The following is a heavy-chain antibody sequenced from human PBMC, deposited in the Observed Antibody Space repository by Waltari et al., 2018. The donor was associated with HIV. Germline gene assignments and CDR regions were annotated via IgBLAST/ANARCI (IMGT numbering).Heavy chain of an antibody. CDR3: ARVNYQYAMDV. J-gene: IGHJ6*02. V-gene: IGHV3-21*01. CDR2: ISGGRSFL. CDR1: GFTISGFY. Sequence: EVQLVESGGGLVKPGGSLRLSCAASGFTISGFYMTWVRQAPGKGLEWVSSISGGRSFLSYADAMKGRFTISRENAKSSLLLQMNSLRAEDTAVYFCARVNYQYAMDVWGQGTTVTVSS.